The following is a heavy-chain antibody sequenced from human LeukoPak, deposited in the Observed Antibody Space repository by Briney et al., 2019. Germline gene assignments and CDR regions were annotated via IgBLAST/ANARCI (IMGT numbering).Heavy chain of an antibody. CDR3: ARGVYSSSWSGDYYYYMDV. Sequence: PGGSLRLSCAASGFTFSNYGMHWVRQAPGKGLEWVAVIWFDGSNKYYADSVKGRFTISRDNSKNMLYLQMNSLRAEDTAVYYCARGVYSSSWSGDYYYYMDVWGKGTTVTVSS. CDR2: IWFDGSNK. D-gene: IGHD6-13*01. CDR1: GFTFSNYG. J-gene: IGHJ6*03. V-gene: IGHV3-33*01.